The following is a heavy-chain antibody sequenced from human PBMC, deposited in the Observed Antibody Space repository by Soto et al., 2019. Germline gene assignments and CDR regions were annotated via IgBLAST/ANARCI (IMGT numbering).Heavy chain of an antibody. Sequence: QVQLVQSGAEVKKPGSSVKVSCKTSGVSFNNNGIGWVPQAPGHGLEWMGGVSPPFRTSNYARKFQGRISITADASTDTVNMELSSLTSEDTAQYYCARVLYYGSGSYSPYGMDVWGQGTTVTVSS. D-gene: IGHD3-10*01. CDR2: VSPPFRTS. J-gene: IGHJ6*02. V-gene: IGHV1-69*01. CDR3: ARVLYYGSGSYSPYGMDV. CDR1: GVSFNNNG.